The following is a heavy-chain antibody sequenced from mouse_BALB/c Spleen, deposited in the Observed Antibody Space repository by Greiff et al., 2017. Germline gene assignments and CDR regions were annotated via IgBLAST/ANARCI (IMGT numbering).Heavy chain of an antibody. CDR3: ARWYDEAMDY. CDR1: GYSFTGYT. CDR2: INPYNGGT. J-gene: IGHJ4*01. D-gene: IGHD2-14*01. V-gene: IGHV1-18*01. Sequence: EVQLQQSGPGLVKPGASMKISCKASGYSFTGYTMNWVNQSQGKNLEWIGLINPYNGGTSYNQKFKGKATLSRDKSYSTAYMELLSLTSEDTAVYYCARWYDEAMDYWGQGTSVTVSS.